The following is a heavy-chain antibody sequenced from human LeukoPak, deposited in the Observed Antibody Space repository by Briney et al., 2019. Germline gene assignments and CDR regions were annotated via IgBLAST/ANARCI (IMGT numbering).Heavy chain of an antibody. D-gene: IGHD4-17*01. CDR1: GFRFSDYA. CDR3: ARNDYGTYYFDY. V-gene: IGHV3-30-3*01. CDR2: ISKDGYNT. Sequence: GGSLRLSCAASGFRFSDYAVHWIHQAPGKGLEWVAIISKDGYNTDYADSVKGRFTISRDNCKNTLYPQMNSLRVEDTALYYCARNDYGTYYFDYWGQGTLVTVSS. J-gene: IGHJ4*02.